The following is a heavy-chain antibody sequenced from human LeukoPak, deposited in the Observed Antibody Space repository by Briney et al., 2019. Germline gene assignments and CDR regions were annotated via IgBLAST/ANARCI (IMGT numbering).Heavy chain of an antibody. Sequence: PSETLSLTCAVSGYSISSGYYWGWIRQPPVKGLEWIGSIYHSGSTCYNPSLKSRVTISVDTSKNQFSLKLNSVTAADTAVYYCARHRYYYDTSGYAFDCWGQGTLVTVSS. CDR3: ARHRYYYDTSGYAFDC. D-gene: IGHD3-22*01. J-gene: IGHJ4*02. CDR1: GYSISSGYY. CDR2: IYHSGST. V-gene: IGHV4-38-2*01.